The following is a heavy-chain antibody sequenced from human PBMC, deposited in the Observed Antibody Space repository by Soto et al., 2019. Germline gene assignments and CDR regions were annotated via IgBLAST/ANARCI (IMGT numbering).Heavy chain of an antibody. CDR2: IYPGDSDT. V-gene: IGHV5-51*01. J-gene: IGHJ4*02. CDR3: ARSDFRSGKFAY. D-gene: IGHD3-3*01. CDR1: GYSFSHYW. Sequence: PGESLKISCKASGYSFSHYWIAWVRHTPGKVLEWMGVIYPGDSDTRYSPSFQGQVTISADTSMSTAYLEWNSLKASDTALYFCARSDFRSGKFAYWGRGXLVTVSS.